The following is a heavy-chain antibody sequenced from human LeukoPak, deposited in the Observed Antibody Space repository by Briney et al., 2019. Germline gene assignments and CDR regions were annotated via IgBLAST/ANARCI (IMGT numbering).Heavy chain of an antibody. CDR3: AAHDTSRPTGSWGH. V-gene: IGHV4-34*01. D-gene: IGHD3-22*01. CDR2: INHSGST. CDR1: GGSFSGYY. J-gene: IGHJ1*01. Sequence: PSETLSLTCGVYGGSFSGYYWSRIRQPPGKGLEWIGEINHSGSTNYNPSLKSRVTISVYTSKNQFSLKLSSVTAADTAVYYCAAHDTSRPTGSWGHWGQGTLVTVSS.